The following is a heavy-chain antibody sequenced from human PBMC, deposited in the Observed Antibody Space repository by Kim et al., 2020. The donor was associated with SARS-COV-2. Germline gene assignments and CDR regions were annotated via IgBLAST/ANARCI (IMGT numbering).Heavy chain of an antibody. V-gene: IGHV5-10-1*01. CDR3: ARAQME. CDR2: PSDSYT. Sequence: PSDSYTNYSPSFQGPVTISADKSISTAYLQWSSLKASDTAMYYCARAQMEWGQGTLVTVSS. D-gene: IGHD1-1*01. J-gene: IGHJ4*02.